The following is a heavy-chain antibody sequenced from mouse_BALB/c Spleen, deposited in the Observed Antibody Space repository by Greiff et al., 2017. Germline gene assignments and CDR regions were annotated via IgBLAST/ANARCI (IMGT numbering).Heavy chain of an antibody. CDR3: ARGLTGYYYAMDY. Sequence: VQLQQPGPELVKPGASVKMSCKASGYTFTSYVMHWVKQKPGQGLEWIGYINPYNDGTKYNEKFKGKATLTSDKSSSTAYMELSSLTSEDSAVYYCARGLTGYYYAMDYWGQGTSFTVSS. J-gene: IGHJ4*01. CDR2: INPYNDGT. V-gene: IGHV1-14*01. CDR1: GYTFTSYV. D-gene: IGHD4-1*01.